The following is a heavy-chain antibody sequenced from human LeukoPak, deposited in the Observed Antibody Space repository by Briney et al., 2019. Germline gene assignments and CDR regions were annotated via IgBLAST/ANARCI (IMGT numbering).Heavy chain of an antibody. CDR1: GFTFSSYA. Sequence: GGSLRLSCAASGFTFSSYAMSWVRQAPGKGLEWVSGISGSGGYTYNADSVKGRLTISKDNSKNSLYLQMNSLRAEDTAVYYRARAGYSSSRWGDPWGQGTLVTVSS. CDR2: ISGSGGYT. J-gene: IGHJ5*02. CDR3: ARAGYSSSRWGDP. D-gene: IGHD6-13*01. V-gene: IGHV3-23*01.